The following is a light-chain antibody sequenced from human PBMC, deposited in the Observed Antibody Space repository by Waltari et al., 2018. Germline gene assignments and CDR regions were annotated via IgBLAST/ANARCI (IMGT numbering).Light chain of an antibody. J-gene: IGKJ1*01. CDR3: QQYGSSPWT. V-gene: IGKV3-20*01. Sequence: EIVLTQSPGTLSLSPGERATLPCRASQSVSSSYLAWDQQKPGQAPRVLIHGASNRATGIPDRFSGSGSGTDFTLTISRLEPEDFAVYYCQQYGSSPWTFGQGTKVEIK. CDR1: QSVSSSY. CDR2: GAS.